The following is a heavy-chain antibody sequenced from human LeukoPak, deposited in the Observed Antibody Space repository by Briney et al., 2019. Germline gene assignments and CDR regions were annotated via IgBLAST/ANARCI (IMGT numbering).Heavy chain of an antibody. V-gene: IGHV1-69*04. CDR2: IIPIFGIT. D-gene: IGHD4-17*01. J-gene: IGHJ4*02. Sequence: GSSVKVSCKASGGTFISYAISWVRQAPGQGLEWMGRIIPIFGITNYAQKFQGRVTITADKSTSTAYMELSSLRSEDTAVYYCAREDGDRSTSDYFDYWGQGTLVTVSS. CDR3: AREDGDRSTSDYFDY. CDR1: GGTFISYA.